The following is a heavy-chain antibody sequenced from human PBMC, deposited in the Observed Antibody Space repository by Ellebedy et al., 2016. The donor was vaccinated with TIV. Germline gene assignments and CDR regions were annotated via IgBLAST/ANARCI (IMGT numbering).Heavy chain of an antibody. Sequence: GESLKISXATSGFTFNIYSMNWVRQAPGKGLEWVAYIHKSGNIIHYTDSVKGRFTISRDSTKNSLFLQMNSLRVEDTAVYYCARDPHALDYWGQGTLVTVSS. CDR1: GFTFNIYS. CDR2: IHKSGNII. J-gene: IGHJ4*02. CDR3: ARDPHALDY. V-gene: IGHV3-48*01. D-gene: IGHD2-2*01.